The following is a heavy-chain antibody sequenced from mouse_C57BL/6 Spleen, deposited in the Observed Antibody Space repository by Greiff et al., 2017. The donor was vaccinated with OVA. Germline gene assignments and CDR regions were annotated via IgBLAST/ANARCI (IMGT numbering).Heavy chain of an antibody. CDR1: GYTFTDYY. D-gene: IGHD1-1*01. CDR3: ARGRTTVVADY. CDR2: INPNNGGT. Sequence: EVQLQQSGPELVKPGASVKISCKASGYTFTDYYMNWVKQSHGKSLEWIGDINPNNGGTSYNQKFKGKATLTVDKSSSTAYMELRSLTSEDSAVYYCARGRTTVVADYWGQGTTLTVSS. J-gene: IGHJ2*01. V-gene: IGHV1-26*01.